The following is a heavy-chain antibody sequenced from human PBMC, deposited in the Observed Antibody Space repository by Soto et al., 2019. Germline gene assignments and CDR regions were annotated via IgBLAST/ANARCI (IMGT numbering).Heavy chain of an antibody. CDR1: GYTFTSYD. CDR3: ARGRARRHTAMVRIYYYYMDV. CDR2: MNPNSGNT. V-gene: IGHV1-8*01. D-gene: IGHD5-18*01. Sequence: ASVKVSCKASGYTFTSYDINWVRQATGQGLEWMGWMNPNSGNTGYAQKFQGRVTMTRNTSISTAYMELSSLRSEDTAVYYCARGRARRHTAMVRIYYYYMDVWGKGTTVTVSS. J-gene: IGHJ6*03.